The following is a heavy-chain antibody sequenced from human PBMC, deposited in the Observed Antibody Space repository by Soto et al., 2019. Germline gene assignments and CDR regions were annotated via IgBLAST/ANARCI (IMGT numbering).Heavy chain of an antibody. J-gene: IGHJ6*03. Sequence: SETLSLTCTVYGGSISGYYWTWIRQPPGKGLEWIGGICNSGSTNYNPSLKSRVTISVDTSKNQFSLQLSSVTAADTAVYYCARVRRPKPRNAVLPPRSRTGTTLFPSQSYYHHYMAVWGKGTTVTVS. V-gene: IGHV4-34*01. CDR3: ARVRRPKPRNAVLPPRSRTGTTLFPSQSYYHHYMAV. D-gene: IGHD1-1*01. CDR2: ICNSGST. CDR1: GGSISGYY.